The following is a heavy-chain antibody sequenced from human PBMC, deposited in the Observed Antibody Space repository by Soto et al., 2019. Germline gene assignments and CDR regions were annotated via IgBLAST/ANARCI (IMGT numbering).Heavy chain of an antibody. CDR1: GFTFSSYW. CDR2: INSDGSST. CDR3: AMQTGYSSGWSVDY. D-gene: IGHD6-19*01. V-gene: IGHV3-74*01. J-gene: IGHJ4*02. Sequence: PGGSLRLSCVASGFTFSSYWMHWVRQAPGKGLVWVSRINSDGSSTSYADSVKGRFTISRDNAKNTLYLQMNSLRAEDTAVYYCAMQTGYSSGWSVDYWGQGTLVTVS.